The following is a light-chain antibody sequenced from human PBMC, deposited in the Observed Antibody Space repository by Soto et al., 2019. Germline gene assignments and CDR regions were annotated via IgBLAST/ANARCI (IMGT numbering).Light chain of an antibody. Sequence: QSALTQPRSVSGSPGQSVTISCTGTSSDVGGYNYVSWYQQHTRKAPKLMIYDVSKRPSGVPDGFSGSKSGNTASLTGSGLQAEDEADYYCCSCGGSYALVFGGGSKVTVL. V-gene: IGLV2-11*01. J-gene: IGLJ3*02. CDR1: SSDVGGYNY. CDR3: CSCGGSYALV. CDR2: DVS.